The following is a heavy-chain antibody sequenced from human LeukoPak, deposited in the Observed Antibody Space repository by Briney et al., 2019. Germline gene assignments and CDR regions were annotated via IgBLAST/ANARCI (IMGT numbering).Heavy chain of an antibody. CDR3: AREGCSGGNCYLKCFDP. V-gene: IGHV5-51*01. CDR1: GYSFSTYW. Sequence: GESLKISCKGSGYSFSTYWIGWVRQMPGKGLEWMGIIYPADSDTRYSPSFQGQVTISVDKSISTAYLQWSSLKASDTAMYYCAREGCSGGNCYLKCFDPWGQGTLVSVSS. D-gene: IGHD2-15*01. CDR2: IYPADSDT. J-gene: IGHJ5*02.